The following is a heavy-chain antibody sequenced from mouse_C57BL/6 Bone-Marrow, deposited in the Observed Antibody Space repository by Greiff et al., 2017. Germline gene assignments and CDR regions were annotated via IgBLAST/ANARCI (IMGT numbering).Heavy chain of an antibody. CDR1: GYTFTSYW. CDR2: IDPKSGGT. J-gene: IGHJ2*01. CDR3: ASGIYYGNYGYFDY. D-gene: IGHD2-1*01. Sequence: QVHVKQPGAELVKPGASVKLSCKASGYTFTSYWMHWVKQRPGRGLEWIGRIDPKSGGTKYNEKFKSKATLTVDKPSSTAYMQLSSLTSEDSAVYYCASGIYYGNYGYFDYWGQGTTLTVSS. V-gene: IGHV1-72*01.